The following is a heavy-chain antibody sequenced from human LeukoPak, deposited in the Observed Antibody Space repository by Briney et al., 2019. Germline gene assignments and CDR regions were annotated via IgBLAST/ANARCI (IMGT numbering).Heavy chain of an antibody. CDR1: GYSISSGYY. Sequence: PSETLSLTCTVSGYSISSGYYWGWIRQPPGKGLEWIGSIYHSGSTNYNPSLKSRVTISVDTSKNQFSLKLSSVTAADTAVYYCARAGTTGHDAFDIWGQGTMVTVSS. V-gene: IGHV4-38-2*02. D-gene: IGHD1-7*01. J-gene: IGHJ3*02. CDR2: IYHSGST. CDR3: ARAGTTGHDAFDI.